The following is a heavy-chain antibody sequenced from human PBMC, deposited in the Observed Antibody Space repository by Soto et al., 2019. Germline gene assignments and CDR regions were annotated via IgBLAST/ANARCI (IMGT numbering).Heavy chain of an antibody. Sequence: QVQLVQSGAEVKKPGSSVKVSCKASGDSFNNDGVNWVRQAPGQGLEWVGGIIPHFGPAKYPQKFQGRATITSETPSITVFMEWLRLTSDDTAIYYCARGVLVHWHNYFALDVWCQETSVTVSS. V-gene: IGHV1-69*06. CDR1: GDSFNNDG. CDR3: ARGVLVHWHNYFALDV. CDR2: IIPHFGPA. D-gene: IGHD3-10*01. J-gene: IGHJ6*02.